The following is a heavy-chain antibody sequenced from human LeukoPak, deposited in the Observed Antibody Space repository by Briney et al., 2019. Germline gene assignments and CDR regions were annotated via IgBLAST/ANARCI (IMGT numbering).Heavy chain of an antibody. V-gene: IGHV3-11*01. J-gene: IGHJ4*02. D-gene: IGHD3-9*01. CDR3: ARDRDWDGGTYYFDY. CDR1: GFTFSDYY. Sequence: GGSLRLSCAASGFTFSDYYMSWIRRAPGKGLEWVSYISSSGSTIYYADSVKGRFTISRDNAKNSLYLQMNSLRAEDTAVYYCARDRDWDGGTYYFDYWGQGTLVTVSS. CDR2: ISSSGSTI.